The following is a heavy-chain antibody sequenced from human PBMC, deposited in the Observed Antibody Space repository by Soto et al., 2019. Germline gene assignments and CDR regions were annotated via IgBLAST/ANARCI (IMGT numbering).Heavy chain of an antibody. CDR1: GGSVSSGSYY. V-gene: IGHV4-61*01. Sequence: SETLSLTCTVSGGSVSSGSYYWSWIRQPPGKGLEWIGYIYYSGSTNYNPSLKSRVTISVDTSKNQFSLKLSSVTAADTAVYYCATAPILGYCSGGSCYHRRYSYYGMHVWGQVTT. CDR3: ATAPILGYCSGGSCYHRRYSYYGMHV. CDR2: IYYSGST. D-gene: IGHD2-15*01. J-gene: IGHJ6*02.